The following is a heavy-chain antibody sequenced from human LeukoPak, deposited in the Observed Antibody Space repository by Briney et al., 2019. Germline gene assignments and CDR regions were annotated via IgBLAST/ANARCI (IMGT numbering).Heavy chain of an antibody. CDR1: GFTFSSYA. V-gene: IGHV3-64*01. CDR3: ARSIAARLETLTFDY. CDR2: ISSNGGST. Sequence: GGSLRLSCAASGFTFSSYAMHWVRQAPGKGLEYVSAISSNGGSTYYANSVKGRFTISRDNSKNTLYLQMGSLRAEDTAVYYCARSIAARLETLTFDYWGQGTLVTVSS. J-gene: IGHJ4*02. D-gene: IGHD6-6*01.